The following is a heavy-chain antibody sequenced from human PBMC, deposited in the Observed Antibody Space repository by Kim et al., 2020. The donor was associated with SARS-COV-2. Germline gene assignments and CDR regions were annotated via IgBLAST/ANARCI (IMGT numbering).Heavy chain of an antibody. CDR1: GFTFSSYE. Sequence: GGSLRLSCAASGFTFSSYEMNWVRQAPGKGLEWVSYISSSGSTIYYADSVKGRFTISRDNAKNSLYLQMNSLRAEDTAVYYCAREVRDFWSTRYSDYTGYDYWGQGTLVTVSS. D-gene: IGHD3-3*01. V-gene: IGHV3-48*03. J-gene: IGHJ4*02. CDR3: AREVRDFWSTRYSDYTGYDY. CDR2: ISSSGSTI.